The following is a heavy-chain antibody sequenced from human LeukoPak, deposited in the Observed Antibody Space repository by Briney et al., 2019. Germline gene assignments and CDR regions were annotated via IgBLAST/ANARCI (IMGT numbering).Heavy chain of an antibody. V-gene: IGHV3-66*02. J-gene: IGHJ3*02. CDR2: IYSGGST. CDR3: ARALGSSGYLRAFDI. Sequence: GGSLRLSCAASGFTVSSNYMSWVRQAPGKGLEWVSVIYSGGSTYYADSVKGRFTISRDNSKNTLYLQMNSLRAEDTAVYYCARALGSSGYLRAFDIWGQGTMVTVSS. CDR1: GFTVSSNY. D-gene: IGHD3-22*01.